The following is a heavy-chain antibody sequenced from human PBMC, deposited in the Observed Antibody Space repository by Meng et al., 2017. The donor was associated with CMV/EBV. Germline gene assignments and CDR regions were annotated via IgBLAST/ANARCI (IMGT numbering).Heavy chain of an antibody. V-gene: IGHV6-1*01. D-gene: IGHD2-2*01. J-gene: IGHJ6*02. CDR1: GDSVSSNSAA. CDR2: TYYRSKWYN. Sequence: SQTLSLTGAISGDSVSSNSAAWNWIRQSPSRGLEWLGRTYYRSKWYNDYAVSVKSRITINPDTSKNQFSLQLNSVTPEDTAVYYCARSLIVVVPAALGQYYYYGMDVWGQGTTVTVSS. CDR3: ARSLIVVVPAALGQYYYYGMDV.